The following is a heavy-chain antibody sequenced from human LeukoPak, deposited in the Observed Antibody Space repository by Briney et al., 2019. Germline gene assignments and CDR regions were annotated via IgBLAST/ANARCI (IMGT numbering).Heavy chain of an antibody. CDR1: GFTFSSYS. D-gene: IGHD3-22*01. CDR3: ASENYYDSSGYPIDY. V-gene: IGHV3-21*01. J-gene: IGHJ4*02. Sequence: GSLRLSCAASGFTFSSYSMNWVRQAPGKGLEWVSSISSSSSYIYYADSVKGRFTISRDNAKNSLYLQMNSLRAEDTAVYYCASENYYDSSGYPIDYWGQGTLVTVSS. CDR2: ISSSSSYI.